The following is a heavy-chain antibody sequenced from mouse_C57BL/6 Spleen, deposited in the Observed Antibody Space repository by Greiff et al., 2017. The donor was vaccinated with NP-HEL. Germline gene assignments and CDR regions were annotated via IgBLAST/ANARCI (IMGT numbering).Heavy chain of an antibody. J-gene: IGHJ4*01. CDR2: ISSGSSTI. D-gene: IGHD2-5*01. CDR1: GFTFSDYG. V-gene: IGHV5-17*01. Sequence: EVQGVESGGGLVKPGGSLKLSCAASGFTFSDYGMHWVRQAPEKGLEWVAYISSGSSTIYYADTVKGRFTISRDNAKTTRFLQMTSLRSEDTAMYYCAAYYSNYVAMDYWGQGTSVTVSS. CDR3: AAYYSNYVAMDY.